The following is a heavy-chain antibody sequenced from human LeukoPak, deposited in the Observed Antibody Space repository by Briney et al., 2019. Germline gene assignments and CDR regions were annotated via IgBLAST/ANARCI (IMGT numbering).Heavy chain of an antibody. CDR3: ASAGLDSSSSGNYLWRYYFEY. CDR1: GYSISSGFY. V-gene: IGHV4-38-2*02. D-gene: IGHD3-10*01. CDR2: VYHGGSS. J-gene: IGHJ4*02. Sequence: PSETLSLTCTVSGYSISSGFYWGWIRQPPGKGLEWIGNVYHGGSSYYNPSLKSRVTMSVDTSKSQFSLRLTSVTAADTAVYYCASAGLDSSSSGNYLWRYYFEYWGQGALVTVSS.